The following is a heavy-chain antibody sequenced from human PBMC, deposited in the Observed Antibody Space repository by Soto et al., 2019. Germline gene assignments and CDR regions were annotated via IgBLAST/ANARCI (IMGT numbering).Heavy chain of an antibody. D-gene: IGHD1-1*01. CDR1: GFTFSNYW. CDR2: IKEDESEK. CDR3: ARHQRQSRYSAFDY. V-gene: IGHV3-7*01. Sequence: QLVESGGGLLQPGGSLRLSCAASGFTFSNYWMTWVRQAPGKGLEWVANIKEDESEKYYVDSVKGRFTISRDNAKNSLYLQMSTLRAEDTAVYYCARHQRQSRYSAFDYWGKGTLVAVSS. J-gene: IGHJ4*02.